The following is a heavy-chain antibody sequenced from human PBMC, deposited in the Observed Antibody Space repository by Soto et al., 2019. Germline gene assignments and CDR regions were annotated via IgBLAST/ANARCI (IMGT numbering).Heavy chain of an antibody. CDR2: IIPIFDTA. Sequence: QVQLVQSVAEVRKPGSSVKVSGKASGGTFSSYAISWVRQAPGQGLEWMGGIIPIFDTADYAQKFQGRVTITADESTNTAYMELSSLRSEDTAVYYCAGHSSGVPGYYYGMDVWGQGTTVIVSS. V-gene: IGHV1-69*12. CDR3: AGHSSGVPGYYYGMDV. J-gene: IGHJ6*02. CDR1: GGTFSSYA. D-gene: IGHD3-22*01.